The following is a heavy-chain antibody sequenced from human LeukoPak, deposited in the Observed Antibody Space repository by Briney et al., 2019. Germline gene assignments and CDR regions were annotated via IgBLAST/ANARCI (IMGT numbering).Heavy chain of an antibody. D-gene: IGHD6-19*01. J-gene: IGHJ4*02. CDR1: GGTFSSYA. CDR2: FDPEDGET. CDR3: ATSAVEGGY. Sequence: GSSVKVSCKASGGTFSSYAISWVRQAPGKGLEWMGGFDPEDGETIYAQKFQGRVTMTEDTSTDTAYMELSSLRSEDTAVYYCATSAVEGGYWGQGTLVTVSS. V-gene: IGHV1-24*01.